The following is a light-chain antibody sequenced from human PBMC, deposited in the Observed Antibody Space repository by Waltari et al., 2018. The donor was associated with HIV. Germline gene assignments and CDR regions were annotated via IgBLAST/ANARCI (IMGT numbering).Light chain of an antibody. J-gene: IGKJ2*01. Sequence: EIVLTQSPGTLSLSPGERATLSCRASQSISKTYLAWYQHKRGQAPRLLFYGASTRATGIPDRFSGSGSGTEFTLTINRLEPEDFAVYYGQQYADSPYTFGQGTKLDI. CDR3: QQYADSPYT. CDR2: GAS. CDR1: QSISKTY. V-gene: IGKV3-20*01.